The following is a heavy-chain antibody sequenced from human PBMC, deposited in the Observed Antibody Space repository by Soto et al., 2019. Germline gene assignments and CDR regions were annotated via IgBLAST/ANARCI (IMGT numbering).Heavy chain of an antibody. J-gene: IGHJ4*02. D-gene: IGHD3-10*01. CDR3: ARGVLLSFRELLR. Sequence: QVQLVQSGAEVKKPGASVKVSCKASGYTFTSYEINRVRQATGQGLEWMGWMNPNSGDTGYAHKCQGRVTMTRNTSISTSYIELRSLRSENTDVYSCARGVLLSFRELLRWGQGTLVTVS. V-gene: IGHV1-8*01. CDR2: MNPNSGDT. CDR1: GYTFTSYE.